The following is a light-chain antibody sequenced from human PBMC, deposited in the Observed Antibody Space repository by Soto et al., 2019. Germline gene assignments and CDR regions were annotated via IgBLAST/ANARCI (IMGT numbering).Light chain of an antibody. CDR2: DAS. V-gene: IGKV3-20*01. CDR1: QTVTNNY. J-gene: IGKJ4*01. Sequence: EIVLTQSPGTLSLSPGERATLSCRASQTVTNNYLAWYQQKPGQAPRLLIYDASRRATGIPDRFSGRGSGTDFTLTISRLEPEDFAVYYCHQCSHSPLTFGGGTKVEIK. CDR3: HQCSHSPLT.